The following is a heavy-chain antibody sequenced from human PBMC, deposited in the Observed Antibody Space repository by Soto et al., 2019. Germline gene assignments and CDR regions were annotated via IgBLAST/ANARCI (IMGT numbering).Heavy chain of an antibody. D-gene: IGHD1-26*01. J-gene: IGHJ6*04. V-gene: IGHV1-69*01. CDR1: GDTLSRHG. Sequence: QEQLVQSGAEVQKPGSSVKVSCKTSGDTLSRHGISWVRQAPGQGLEWMGGFIPIFHITNYAQKFQGRLMITADESTRTANMQLSRLGSNDTVVDSCVKVRVGSIPLNYDMEVCGEGTKDNLST. CDR2: FIPIFHIT. CDR3: VKVRVGSIPLNYDMEV.